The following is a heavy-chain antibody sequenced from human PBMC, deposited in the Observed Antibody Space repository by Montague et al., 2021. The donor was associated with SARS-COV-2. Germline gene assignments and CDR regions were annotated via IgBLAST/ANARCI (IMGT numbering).Heavy chain of an antibody. J-gene: IGHJ6*02. CDR1: GFTFSSYS. CDR3: ARDQVPDYYYYYYGMDV. V-gene: IGHV3-21*01. CDR2: ISSSSSYI. Sequence: SLRLSCAASGFTFSSYSMNWDRQAPGKVLEWVPPISSSSSYIHYADSVMGRHTISRDNAKNSLYLQMNSLRAEDTAVYYCARDQVPDYYYYYYGMDVWGQGTTVTVSS.